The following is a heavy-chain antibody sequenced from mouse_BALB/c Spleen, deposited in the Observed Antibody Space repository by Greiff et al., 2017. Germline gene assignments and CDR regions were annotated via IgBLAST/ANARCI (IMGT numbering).Heavy chain of an antibody. J-gene: IGHJ2*01. Sequence: DVQLVESGGGLVKPGGSLKLSCAASGFAFSSYDMSWVRQTPEKRLEWVAYISSGGGSTYYPDTVKGRFTISRDNAKNTLYLQMSSLKSEDTAMYYCARQGYYGSSPYYFDYWGQGTTLTVSS. CDR2: ISSGGGST. CDR3: ARQGYYGSSPYYFDY. V-gene: IGHV5-12-1*01. D-gene: IGHD1-1*01. CDR1: GFAFSSYD.